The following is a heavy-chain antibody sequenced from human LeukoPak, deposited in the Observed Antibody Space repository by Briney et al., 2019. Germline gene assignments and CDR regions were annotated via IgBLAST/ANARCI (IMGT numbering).Heavy chain of an antibody. J-gene: IGHJ3*02. CDR1: GFTFSYYA. CDR2: ISSDGSDK. Sequence: GRSLRLSCAASGFTFSYYAMHWVRQAPGKGLEWVAFISSDGSDKYYADSMKGRFTISRDNSKNTLYLQMTSLRGEDTAMYYCAREGTARDAFDTWGQGTMVTVSS. V-gene: IGHV3-30-3*01. D-gene: IGHD2-21*02. CDR3: AREGTARDAFDT.